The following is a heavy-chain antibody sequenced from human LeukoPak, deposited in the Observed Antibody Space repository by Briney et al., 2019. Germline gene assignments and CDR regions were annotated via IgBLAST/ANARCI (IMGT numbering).Heavy chain of an antibody. CDR1: GGSFSGYY. CDR2: INHSGST. J-gene: IGHJ6*03. V-gene: IGHV4-34*01. CDR3: ARLRYNWNYVNYYYMDV. D-gene: IGHD1-7*01. Sequence: SETLSLTCAVYGGSFSGYYWSWIRQTPGKGLEWIGEINHSGSTNYNPSLKSRVTISVDTSKNQFSLKLSSVTAADTAVYYCARLRYNWNYVNYYYMDVWGKGTTVTVSS.